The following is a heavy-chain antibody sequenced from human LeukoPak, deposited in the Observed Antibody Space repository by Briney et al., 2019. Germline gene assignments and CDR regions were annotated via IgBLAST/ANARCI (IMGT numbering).Heavy chain of an antibody. Sequence: PGGSLRLSCAASVYPLSSYWMHWVRQAPGKGLVWVSRNNSYWNRTSYADAVKGRFTISRDNAKNTLALQMNSLRGEDPSVFFCGRGGMVSRYDFWSGYTRFDPWGQGTLVTVSS. J-gene: IGHJ5*02. CDR2: NNSYWNRT. CDR1: VYPLSSYW. D-gene: IGHD3-3*01. CDR3: GRGGMVSRYDFWSGYTRFDP. V-gene: IGHV3-74*01.